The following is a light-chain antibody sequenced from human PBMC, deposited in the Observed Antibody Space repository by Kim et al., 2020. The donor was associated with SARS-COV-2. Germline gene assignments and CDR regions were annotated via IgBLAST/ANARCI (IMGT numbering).Light chain of an antibody. CDR1: SLRTYY. V-gene: IGLV3-19*01. Sequence: SSELTQDPTMSVALGQTVGITCQGDSLRTYYSSWYQQKPGQAPVLLIYGKNDRPSGIPDRFSGSSSGSTASLTITGAQADDEADYYCNSRDSSGDYVVFGGGTKLTVL. J-gene: IGLJ3*02. CDR2: GKN. CDR3: NSRDSSGDYVV.